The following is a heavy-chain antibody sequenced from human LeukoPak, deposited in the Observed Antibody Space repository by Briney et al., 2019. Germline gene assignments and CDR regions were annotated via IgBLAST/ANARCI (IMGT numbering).Heavy chain of an antibody. CDR2: IWYDGSNE. CDR1: GFTFSTYG. CDR3: ARGQWLVNQLPSRNWFDP. D-gene: IGHD6-19*01. V-gene: IGHV3-33*01. Sequence: GGSLRLSCAASGFTFSTYGMQWVRQAPGKGLEWVAVIWYDGSNEYYADSVKGRFTISRDNSKNTLYLQMNSLRAEDTAVYYCARGQWLVNQLPSRNWFDPWGQGTLVTVSS. J-gene: IGHJ5*02.